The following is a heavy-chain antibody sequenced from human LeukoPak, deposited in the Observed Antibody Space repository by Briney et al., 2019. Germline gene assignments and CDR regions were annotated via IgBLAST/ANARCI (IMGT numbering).Heavy chain of an antibody. V-gene: IGHV4-39*07. CDR1: GGSISSSSYY. CDR2: IYYSGST. D-gene: IGHD6-13*01. Sequence: SETLSLTCTVSGGSISSSSYYWGWIRQPPGKGLEWIGSIYYSGSTYYNPSLKSRVTISVDTSKNQFSLKLSSVTAADTAVYYCARGFRGSSWYIHWGQGTLVTVSS. J-gene: IGHJ4*02. CDR3: ARGFRGSSWYIH.